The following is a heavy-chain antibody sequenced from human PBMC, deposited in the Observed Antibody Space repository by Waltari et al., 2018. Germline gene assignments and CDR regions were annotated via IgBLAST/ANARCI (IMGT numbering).Heavy chain of an antibody. D-gene: IGHD6-19*01. CDR2: ISGSGGST. J-gene: IGHJ4*02. CDR3: AKEPDVLAGDY. V-gene: IGHV3-23*04. Sequence: VQLVQSGAEVKKPGSSVKVSCKASGFTFSSYAMSWVRQAPGKGLEWVSAISGSGGSTYYADSVKGRFTISRDNSKNTLYLQMNSLRAEDTAVYYCAKEPDVLAGDYWGQGTLVTVSS. CDR1: GFTFSSYA.